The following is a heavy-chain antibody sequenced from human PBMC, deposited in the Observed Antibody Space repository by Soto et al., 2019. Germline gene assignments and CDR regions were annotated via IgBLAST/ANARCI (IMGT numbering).Heavy chain of an antibody. CDR2: ISDRGGTT. D-gene: IGHD1-1*01. J-gene: IGHJ4*02. CDR3: AKDKPGTTSFDY. CDR1: GFTISSNA. V-gene: IGHV3-23*01. Sequence: GGSLRLSCAASGFTISSNAMYWVRQAPGKGLEWVSAISDRGGTTHYADSVKGRFTISRDTSKNTLYLQLNTLRADDTAVYYCAKDKPGTTSFDYWGQGTLVTVSS.